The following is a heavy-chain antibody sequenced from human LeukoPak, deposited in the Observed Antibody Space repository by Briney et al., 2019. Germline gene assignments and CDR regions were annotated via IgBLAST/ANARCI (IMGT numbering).Heavy chain of an antibody. CDR3: ARRTPATVTERFDP. V-gene: IGHV4-39*01. CDR2: ISDSGST. CDR1: GGSISSNSYQ. J-gene: IGHJ5*02. D-gene: IGHD4-17*01. Sequence: SETLSLTCTVSGGSISSNSYQWGWIRQPPGKGLEGIGSISDSGSTYYNPSLKSRVTISVDMSKNQFSLRLSSVAAADTAVYYCARRTPATVTERFDPWDQGTLVTVSS.